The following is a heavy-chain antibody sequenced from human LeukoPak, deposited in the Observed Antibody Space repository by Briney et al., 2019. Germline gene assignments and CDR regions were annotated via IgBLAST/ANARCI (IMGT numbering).Heavy chain of an antibody. CDR1: GFTFDDYA. V-gene: IGHV3-9*03. CDR2: ISWNSGSI. J-gene: IGHJ4*02. CDR3: AKSAAAGYYFDY. Sequence: PGRSLRLSCAASGFTFDDYAMHWVRQAPGKGLEWVSGISWNSGSIGYADSVKGRFTISRDKATNYLYLQMNSLRAEDVALYYCAKSAAAGYYFDYWGQGTLVTVSS. D-gene: IGHD6-13*01.